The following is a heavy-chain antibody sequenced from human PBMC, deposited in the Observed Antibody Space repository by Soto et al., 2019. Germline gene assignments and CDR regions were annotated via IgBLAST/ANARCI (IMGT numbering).Heavy chain of an antibody. V-gene: IGHV3-30-3*01. J-gene: IGHJ4*02. D-gene: IGHD2-15*01. CDR1: GFTFSSYA. CDR3: ARGVIAHFDY. Sequence: QVQLVESGGGVVQPGRSLRLSCAASGFTFSSYAMHWVRQAPGKGLEWVAVISYDGSNKYYADSVKGRFTISRDNSKNALYLQMNSLIAEDTAVYYCARGVIAHFDYWGQGTLVNVSS. CDR2: ISYDGSNK.